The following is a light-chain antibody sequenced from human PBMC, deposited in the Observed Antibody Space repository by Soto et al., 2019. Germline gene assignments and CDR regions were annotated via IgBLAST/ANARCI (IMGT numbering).Light chain of an antibody. V-gene: IGKV3-20*01. CDR3: QQYGSYPIT. J-gene: IGKJ5*01. Sequence: EIVLTQSPGTLSLSPGERATLSCRASQSVSSSYLAWYQKKPGQAPRLLIYGASSRATGIPDRFSGSGSGTDFTLTISRLEPEDFAVYYCQQYGSYPITFGQGTRLEIK. CDR1: QSVSSSY. CDR2: GAS.